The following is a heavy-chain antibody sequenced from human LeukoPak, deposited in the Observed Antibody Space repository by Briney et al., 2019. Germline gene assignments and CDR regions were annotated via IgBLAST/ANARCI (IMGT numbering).Heavy chain of an antibody. V-gene: IGHV1-18*01. D-gene: IGHD3-16*01. CDR2: ISVKNGDT. J-gene: IGHJ4*02. CDR1: GFPFSIAG. Sequence: ASVKVSCKASGFPFSIAGVSRVRQAPGQGLEWLGWISVKNGDTRYAERMQGRVAVTTDTATSTAYMELKSLTSDDTAVYYCATELGEWGVLDFWGQGTLISVSS. CDR3: ATELGEWGVLDF.